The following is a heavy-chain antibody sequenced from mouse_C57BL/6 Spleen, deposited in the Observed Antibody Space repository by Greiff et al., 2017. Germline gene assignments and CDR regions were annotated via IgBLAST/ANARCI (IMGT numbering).Heavy chain of an antibody. V-gene: IGHV1-7*01. Sequence: VQLVESGAELAKPGASVKLSCKASGYTFTSYWMHWVKQRPGQGLEWIGYINPSSGYTKYNQKFKDKATLTADKSSSTAYMQLSSLTYEDSAVYYCARSGSTMVTTAFYYAMDYWGQGTSVTVSS. J-gene: IGHJ4*01. D-gene: IGHD2-2*01. CDR2: INPSSGYT. CDR3: ARSGSTMVTTAFYYAMDY. CDR1: GYTFTSYW.